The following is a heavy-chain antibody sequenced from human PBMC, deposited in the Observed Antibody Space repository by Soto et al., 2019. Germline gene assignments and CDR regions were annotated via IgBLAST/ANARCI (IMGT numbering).Heavy chain of an antibody. CDR2: ISGSGGNT. D-gene: IGHD3-10*01. J-gene: IGHJ1*01. CDR3: AKDPYGLAKC. CDR1: GFTFSSYA. Sequence: GESLRLSCSASGFTFSSYAMSWVRQAPGKGLEWVSAISGSGGNTYYADSVKGRFTISRDNSKNTLYLQMNSLRAEDTAVYYCAKDPYGLAKCWGQGTLITVCS. V-gene: IGHV3-23*01.